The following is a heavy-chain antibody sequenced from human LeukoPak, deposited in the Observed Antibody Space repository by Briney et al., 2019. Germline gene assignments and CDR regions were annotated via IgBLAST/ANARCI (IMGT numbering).Heavy chain of an antibody. J-gene: IGHJ4*02. CDR1: GFTFSTSD. CDR3: AKEGTGIHFDY. Sequence: PGGSLRLSCAASGFTFSTSDMGWVRQAPGKGLEWVSSISGGGGTTFYADSVKGRFTISRDNSKSTLYLQMNSLSAADTAVYYCAKEGTGIHFDYWGQGTLVTVSS. D-gene: IGHD1-1*01. V-gene: IGHV3-23*01. CDR2: ISGGGGTT.